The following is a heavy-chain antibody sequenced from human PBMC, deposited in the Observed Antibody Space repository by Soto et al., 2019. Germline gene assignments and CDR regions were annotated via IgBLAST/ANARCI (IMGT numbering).Heavy chain of an antibody. CDR3: AHRPRISHFRVRGRQNWFDP. D-gene: IGHD3-10*01. CDR2: IYWDDDK. CDR1: GFSLSTSGVG. J-gene: IGHJ5*02. V-gene: IGHV2-5*02. Sequence: QITLKESGPTLVKPTQTLTLTCTFSGFSLSTSGVGVGWIRQPPGKALEWPALIYWDDDKRYSPSLKSRLTITKDTSKNQVVLTMNNMDPVDTATYYCAHRPRISHFRVRGRQNWFDPWGQGTLVTVSS.